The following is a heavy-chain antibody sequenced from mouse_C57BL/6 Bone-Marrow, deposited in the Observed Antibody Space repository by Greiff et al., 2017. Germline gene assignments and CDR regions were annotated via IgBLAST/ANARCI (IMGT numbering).Heavy chain of an antibody. Sequence: VKLMESGAELARPGASVKLSCKASGYTFTSYGISWVKQRTGQGLEWIGEIYPRSGNTYYNEKFKGKATLTADKSSSTAYMELRSLTSEDSAVYFCARFVTTVVVDYWGQGTTLTVSS. V-gene: IGHV1-81*01. D-gene: IGHD1-1*01. CDR3: ARFVTTVVVDY. CDR1: GYTFTSYG. J-gene: IGHJ2*01. CDR2: IYPRSGNT.